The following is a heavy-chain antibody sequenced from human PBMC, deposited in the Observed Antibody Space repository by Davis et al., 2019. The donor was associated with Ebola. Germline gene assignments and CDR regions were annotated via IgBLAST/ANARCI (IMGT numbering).Heavy chain of an antibody. J-gene: IGHJ6*02. V-gene: IGHV3-74*01. CDR3: ARVKGSFWGGYSGMNV. D-gene: IGHD3-3*01. Sequence: GESLKISCTASGFSISTYWMHWVRQAPGKGLVWVSRIIGDGSGTYYADSVKGRFTISRDNAKNTLYLQMNSLRVENTAVYYCARVKGSFWGGYSGMNVWGLGTTVTVSS. CDR1: GFSISTYW. CDR2: IIGDGSGT.